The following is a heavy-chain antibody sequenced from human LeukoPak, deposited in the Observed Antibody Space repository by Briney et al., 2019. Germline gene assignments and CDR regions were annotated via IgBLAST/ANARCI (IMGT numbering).Heavy chain of an antibody. Sequence: GGSLRLSCTASGFTFTDYYMSWIRQAPGKGLEWVASIKQDGSVKHFLDSVKGRFTISRDNAKNSLYLQMNSLRAEDTAVYYCARWDAYCSGGTCYFGGSAFDIWGQGTMVTVSS. V-gene: IGHV3-7*01. CDR1: GFTFTDYY. J-gene: IGHJ3*02. CDR2: IKQDGSVK. CDR3: ARWDAYCSGGTCYFGGSAFDI. D-gene: IGHD2-15*01.